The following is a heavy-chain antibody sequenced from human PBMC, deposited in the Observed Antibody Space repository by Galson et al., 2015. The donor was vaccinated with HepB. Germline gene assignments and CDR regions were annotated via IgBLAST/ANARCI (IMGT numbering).Heavy chain of an antibody. CDR1: GFTVSTNY. D-gene: IGHD6-6*01. V-gene: IGHV3-66*01. Sequence: SLRLSCAASGFTVSTNYMNWVRQAPGKGLEWVSIIYAGSTTYYADSVQDRFTISRDSSKNTLYLQMNSLRAEDTAVYYCVRGLVSPLGRAYYYYGMDVWGQGTTVTVSS. J-gene: IGHJ6*02. CDR3: VRGLVSPLGRAYYYYGMDV. CDR2: IYAGSTT.